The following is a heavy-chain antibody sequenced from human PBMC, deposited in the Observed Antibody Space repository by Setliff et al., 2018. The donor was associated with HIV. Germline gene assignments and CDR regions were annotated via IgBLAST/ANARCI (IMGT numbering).Heavy chain of an antibody. CDR3: VASSGWRGYDAFSI. CDR2: VGFRGDT. V-gene: IGHV3-13*01. D-gene: IGHD6-19*01. Sequence: GGSLRLSCAASGFIFSSYDMHWVRQSAGRGLEWVSQVGFRGDTIYADSARGRFTISRENVKNSLDLQMNSLRVGDTAVYYCVASSGWRGYDAFSIWGQGTMVTVSS. J-gene: IGHJ3*02. CDR1: GFIFSSYD.